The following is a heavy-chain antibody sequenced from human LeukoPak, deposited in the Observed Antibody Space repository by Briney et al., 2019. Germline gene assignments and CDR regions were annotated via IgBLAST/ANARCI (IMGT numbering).Heavy chain of an antibody. D-gene: IGHD3-16*01. CDR2: VSSDGSRT. Sequence: QPGGSLRLSCAASGVSFSQTWMHWGRQAPGKGLMWVSHVSSDGSRTYADSVKGRFTVSRDNNKDMVYLQMSSLRAEDTAVYYCATDGAYGLTHWGQGTLVTVSS. J-gene: IGHJ4*02. V-gene: IGHV3-74*01. CDR3: ATDGAYGLTH. CDR1: GVSFSQTW.